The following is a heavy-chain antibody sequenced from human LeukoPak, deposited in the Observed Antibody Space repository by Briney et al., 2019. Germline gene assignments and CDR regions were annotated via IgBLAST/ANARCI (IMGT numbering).Heavy chain of an antibody. CDR3: ARDNPANWFDP. CDR2: IYYSGGT. J-gene: IGHJ5*02. CDR1: GGPITTYY. Sequence: SETLSLTCTVSGGPITTYYWSWLRQSPGKGLEWIGYIYYSGGTNYNPSLKSRVTLSIDASKNQFSLRLSSVTAADTAIYYCARDNPANWFDPWGQGALVTVSS. V-gene: IGHV4-59*01. D-gene: IGHD1-14*01.